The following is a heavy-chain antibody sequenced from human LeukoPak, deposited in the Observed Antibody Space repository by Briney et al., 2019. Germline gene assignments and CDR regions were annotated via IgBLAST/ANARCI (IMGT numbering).Heavy chain of an antibody. V-gene: IGHV4-38-2*01. CDR3: ARVTYYYDSSAYYPPGYFDY. Sequence: SETLPLTCDVSGYSINTSYYWGWIRQPPGKGLEWIGAIYHSGSTYYKPSLQSRVTISVDTSKNQFSLRLNSVTAADTAMYYCARVTYYYDSSAYYPPGYFDYWGQGALVTVSS. D-gene: IGHD3-22*01. CDR2: IYHSGST. CDR1: GYSINTSYY. J-gene: IGHJ4*02.